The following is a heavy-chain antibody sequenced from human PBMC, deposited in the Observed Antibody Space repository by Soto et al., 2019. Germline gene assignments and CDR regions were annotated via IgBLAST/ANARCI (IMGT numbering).Heavy chain of an antibody. Sequence: EVRLEEAGGGFVQPGGSLRVSCSGSGFSFSSFWMHWVRQGPGKGLEWVSRINGGGASLAYADSVKGRFSISRDNVKNTLHLQMNSLGADATAVYFCAIECSLGLDGWGRGTTFTVSS. D-gene: IGHD3-10*02. V-gene: IGHV3-74*03. J-gene: IGHJ6*02. CDR3: AIECSLGLDG. CDR1: GFSFSSFW. CDR2: INGGGASL.